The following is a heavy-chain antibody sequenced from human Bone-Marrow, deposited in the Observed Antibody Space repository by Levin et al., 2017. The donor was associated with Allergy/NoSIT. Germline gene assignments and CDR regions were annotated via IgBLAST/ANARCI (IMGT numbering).Heavy chain of an antibody. CDR3: AGGPSRGY. D-gene: IGHD3-16*01. V-gene: IGHV3-66*02. J-gene: IGHJ4*02. CDR2: IYSGGGT. CDR1: GFTVSNNY. Sequence: LSGGSLRLSCAASGFTVSNNYMSWVRQAPGKGLEWVSLIYSGGGTHYADSVKGRFTISRDNSKNTLSLQMNSLRPDDTAVYYCAGGPSRGYWGQGTLVTVSS.